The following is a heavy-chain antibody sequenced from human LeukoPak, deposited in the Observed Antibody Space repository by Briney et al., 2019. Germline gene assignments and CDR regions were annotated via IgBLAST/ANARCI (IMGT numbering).Heavy chain of an antibody. D-gene: IGHD6-13*01. CDR3: ARTRQYSSSWHCWFDP. Sequence: ASVKVSCKASGCTFSSYAISWVRQAPGQGLEWMGWISAYNGNTNYAQKLQGKVTMTTDTSTSRAYMELRSLRSDDTAVYYCARTRQYSSSWHCWFDPWGQGTLVTVSS. CDR1: GCTFSSYA. J-gene: IGHJ5*02. V-gene: IGHV1-18*01. CDR2: ISAYNGNT.